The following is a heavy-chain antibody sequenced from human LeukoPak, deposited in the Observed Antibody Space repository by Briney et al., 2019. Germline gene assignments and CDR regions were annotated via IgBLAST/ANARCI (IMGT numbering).Heavy chain of an antibody. CDR2: VIPIFGTA. D-gene: IGHD6-13*01. V-gene: IGHV1-69*13. Sequence: ASVKVSCKASGGTFSSYAISWVRQAPGQGLEWMGGVIPIFGTANYAQKFQGRVTITADESTSTAYMELSSLRSEDTAVYYCARDFSSWYERPHTGFDYWGQGTLVTVSS. CDR1: GGTFSSYA. CDR3: ARDFSSWYERPHTGFDY. J-gene: IGHJ4*02.